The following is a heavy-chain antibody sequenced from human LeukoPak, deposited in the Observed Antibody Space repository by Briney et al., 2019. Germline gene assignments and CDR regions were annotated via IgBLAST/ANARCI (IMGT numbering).Heavy chain of an antibody. CDR1: GFTFSSYA. D-gene: IGHD2-21*02. V-gene: IGHV3-23*01. J-gene: IGHJ4*02. Sequence: GGSLRLSCAASGFTFSSYAMSWVRQAPGKGLEWVSGISGSGGSTYYADSVKGRFTISGDNSKNTLYLQMNSLRAEDTAVYYCAKEGYCGGDCYREFDYWGQGTLVTVSP. CDR2: ISGSGGST. CDR3: AKEGYCGGDCYREFDY.